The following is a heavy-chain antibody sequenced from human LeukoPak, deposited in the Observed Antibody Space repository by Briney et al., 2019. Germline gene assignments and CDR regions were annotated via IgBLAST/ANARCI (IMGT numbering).Heavy chain of an antibody. J-gene: IGHJ4*02. CDR2: INPNSGGT. V-gene: IGHV1-2*02. D-gene: IGHD1-26*01. CDR1: GYTFTGYY. CDR3: ARDLPSGSFYFDY. Sequence: GASVTVSCTASGYTFTGYYMHWVRQAPGQGLEWMGWINPNSGGTNYAQKFQGRVTMTRDTSISTAYMELSRLRSDDTAVYYCARDLPSGSFYFDYWGQGTLVTVSS.